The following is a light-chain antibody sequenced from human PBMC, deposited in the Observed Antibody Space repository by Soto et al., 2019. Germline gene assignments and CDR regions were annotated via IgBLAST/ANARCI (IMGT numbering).Light chain of an antibody. J-gene: IGKJ4*01. CDR3: QQYGSSIT. CDR1: LFIANH. V-gene: IGKV3-20*01. CDR2: AAS. Sequence: IVVTPSPATLSVSPVERVTFSCKASLFIANHLAWYQHKPGQSPRLLIHAASTGAPGVPARFSGSWSGTDFTLTISRLGPEDFAVYDCQQYGSSITFGGGTKVDIK.